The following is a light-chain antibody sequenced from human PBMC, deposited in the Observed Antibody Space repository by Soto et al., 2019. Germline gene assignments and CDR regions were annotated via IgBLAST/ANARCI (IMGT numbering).Light chain of an antibody. CDR2: GAS. Sequence: IQLTQSPSSLSAPVGDRVTISCRASQGIANFLAWYQQKPGKAPKLLIYGASTLQSGVPSRFSGSGSGTDFTLTICSLQPEDFATYYCQQLNSFPIPFGPGTKVDIK. CDR1: QGIANF. J-gene: IGKJ3*01. CDR3: QQLNSFPIP. V-gene: IGKV1-9*01.